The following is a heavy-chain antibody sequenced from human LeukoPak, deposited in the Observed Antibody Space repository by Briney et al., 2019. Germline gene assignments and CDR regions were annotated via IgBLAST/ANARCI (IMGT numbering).Heavy chain of an antibody. CDR3: ARDSAGGSLALDY. CDR1: GFTYSDYY. Sequence: GGSLRLSCAASGFTYSDYYMSWIRRAPGKGLEWVSYISSSGSTIYYADSVKGRFTISRDNARNSLYLQMNSLRAEDTAVYYCARDSAGGSLALDYWGQGTLVTVSS. D-gene: IGHD1-26*01. V-gene: IGHV3-11*04. CDR2: ISSSGSTI. J-gene: IGHJ4*02.